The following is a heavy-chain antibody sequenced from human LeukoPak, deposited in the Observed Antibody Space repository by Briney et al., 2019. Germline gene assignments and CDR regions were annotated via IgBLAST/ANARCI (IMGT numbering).Heavy chain of an antibody. Sequence: SETLSLTCTVSGGSISSSSYYWGWIRQPPGKGLEWIGSIYYSGSTYYNPSLKSRVTISVDTSKNQSSLKLSSVTAADTAVYYCARRDYDFWSGYYTLDYWGQGTLVTVSS. CDR2: IYYSGST. D-gene: IGHD3-3*01. V-gene: IGHV4-39*01. CDR1: GGSISSSSYY. J-gene: IGHJ4*02. CDR3: ARRDYDFWSGYYTLDY.